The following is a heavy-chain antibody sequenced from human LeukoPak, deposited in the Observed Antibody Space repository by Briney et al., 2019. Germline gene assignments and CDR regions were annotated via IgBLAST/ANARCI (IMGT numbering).Heavy chain of an antibody. Sequence: GRSLRLSCAGSRFTFSSYGIHWVRQAPGKGLEWVAVITHDGTGKYYADSVKGRFTISRDNSKNTLYLEVNSLRPEDTGMYYCAKDRGYFYYGMDVWGQGTTVTVSS. V-gene: IGHV3-30*18. CDR3: AKDRGYFYYGMDV. J-gene: IGHJ6*02. CDR1: RFTFSSYG. CDR2: ITHDGTGK.